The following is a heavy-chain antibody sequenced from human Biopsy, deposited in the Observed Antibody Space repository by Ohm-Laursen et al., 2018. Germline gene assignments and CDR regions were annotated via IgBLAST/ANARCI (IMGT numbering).Heavy chain of an antibody. J-gene: IGHJ4*02. D-gene: IGHD1-26*01. V-gene: IGHV1-69*13. CDR3: ARGPHSGSHSCFDY. Sequence: ASVKVSCKASGGTFINYAISWVRQAPGQGLEWMGGIIPMFGTANCAQMFQGRVTISADESTSTSYMELSSLTTEDTAIYYCARGPHSGSHSCFDYWGRGTLVTVSS. CDR1: GGTFINYA. CDR2: IIPMFGTA.